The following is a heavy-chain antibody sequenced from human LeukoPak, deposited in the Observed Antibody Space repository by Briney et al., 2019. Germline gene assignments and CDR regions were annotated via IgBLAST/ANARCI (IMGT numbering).Heavy chain of an antibody. CDR2: IIPTFGTA. Sequence: ASVKVSCKASGGTFSSYAISWVRQAPGQGLEWMGGIIPTFGTANYAQKFQGRVTITADESTSTAYMELSSLRSEDTAVYYCARSLCSGGSCPWFDPWGQGTLVTVSS. CDR1: GGTFSSYA. J-gene: IGHJ5*02. CDR3: ARSLCSGGSCPWFDP. V-gene: IGHV1-69*13. D-gene: IGHD2-15*01.